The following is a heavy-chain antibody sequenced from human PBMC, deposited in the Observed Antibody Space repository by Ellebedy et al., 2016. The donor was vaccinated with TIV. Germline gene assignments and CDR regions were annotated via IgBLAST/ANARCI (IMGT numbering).Heavy chain of an antibody. CDR1: GFTFSDYS. D-gene: IGHD3-22*01. V-gene: IGHV3-48*02. Sequence: GESLKISXAASGFTFSDYSMNWVRQAPGKGLEWISYISSSRRTIYYADSVKGRFTISRDNAKNSLFLQMNSLRDEDTAVYYCARGFDPYFYDSRGYLDYWGQGLLVTVSS. CDR2: ISSSRRTI. J-gene: IGHJ4*02. CDR3: ARGFDPYFYDSRGYLDY.